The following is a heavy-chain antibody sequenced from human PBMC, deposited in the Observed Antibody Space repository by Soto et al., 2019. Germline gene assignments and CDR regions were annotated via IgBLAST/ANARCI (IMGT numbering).Heavy chain of an antibody. CDR2: INHSGST. CDR1: GGSFSGYY. Sequence: QVQLQQWGAGLLKPSETLSLTCAVYGGSFSGYYWSWIRQPPGKGLEWIGEINHSGSTNYNPSLKSRVTISVDTSKNQFSLKLSSVTAADTAVYYCARGPVDTAMVGAFDIWGQGTIVTVSS. D-gene: IGHD5-18*01. V-gene: IGHV4-34*01. J-gene: IGHJ3*02. CDR3: ARGPVDTAMVGAFDI.